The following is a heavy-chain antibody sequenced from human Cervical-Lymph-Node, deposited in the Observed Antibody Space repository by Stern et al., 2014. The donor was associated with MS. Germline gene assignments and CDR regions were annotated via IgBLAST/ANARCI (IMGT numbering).Heavy chain of an antibody. V-gene: IGHV1-46*01. CDR2: INPSGDSA. CDR1: GYTFTSHY. D-gene: IGHD3/OR15-3a*01. Sequence: QVQLVESGAEVKKPGASVKVSCKASGYTFTSHYMHWVRQAPGQGLEWVGIINPSGDSASYAQKFQGRVTMTRDTSTSKVYMELSSLRSEDTAVYYCASGTGSKRPTGNYWGQGTLVTVSS. J-gene: IGHJ4*02. CDR3: ASGTGSKRPTGNY.